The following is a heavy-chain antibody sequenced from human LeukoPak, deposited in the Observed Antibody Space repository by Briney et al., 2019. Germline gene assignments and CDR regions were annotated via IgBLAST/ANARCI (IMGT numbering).Heavy chain of an antibody. CDR1: GFTFSSYA. J-gene: IGHJ6*04. V-gene: IGHV3-30*04. CDR2: ISYDGSNK. CDR3: ASDMVRGAPYYYGMDV. Sequence: GRSLRLSCAASGFTFSSYAMHWVRQAPGKGLEGVAVISYDGSNKYYADSVKGRFTISRDNSKNTLYLQMNSLRAEDTAVYYCASDMVRGAPYYYGMDVWGKGTTVTVSS. D-gene: IGHD3-10*01.